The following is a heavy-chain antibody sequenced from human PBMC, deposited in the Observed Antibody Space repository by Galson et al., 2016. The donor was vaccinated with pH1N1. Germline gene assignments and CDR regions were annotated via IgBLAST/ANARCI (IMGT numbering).Heavy chain of an antibody. Sequence: SLRLSCAAAGFSFSRYGFHWVRQAPGKGLEWVAFIRTDGINKNYADSVKGRFTISRDNSRNTLFLQMKVLRAEDTAVYYCAKDLLIPGMTPVINPDDYWGQGTLVTVSS. CDR2: IRTDGINK. CDR1: GFSFSRYG. CDR3: AKDLLIPGMTPVINPDDY. D-gene: IGHD4-17*01. J-gene: IGHJ4*02. V-gene: IGHV3-30*02.